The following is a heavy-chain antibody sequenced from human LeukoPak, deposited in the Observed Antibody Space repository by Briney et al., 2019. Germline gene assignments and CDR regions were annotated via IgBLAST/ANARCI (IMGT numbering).Heavy chain of an antibody. J-gene: IGHJ4*02. V-gene: IGHV4-34*01. CDR1: GGSFSGYY. CDR3: ARAIAVAGTRFDY. D-gene: IGHD6-19*01. Sequence: SETLSLTCAVYGGSFSGYYWSWIRQPPGKGLEWIGEIDHSGSTNYNPSLKSRVTISVDTSKNQFSLKLSSVTAADTAVYYCARAIAVAGTRFDYWGQGTLVTVSS. CDR2: IDHSGST.